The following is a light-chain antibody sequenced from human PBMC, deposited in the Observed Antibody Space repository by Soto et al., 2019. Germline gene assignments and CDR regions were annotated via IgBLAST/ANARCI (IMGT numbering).Light chain of an antibody. Sequence: QSALTQPPSASGSPGQSVSISCTGTTRDVGGYNYVSWYQQHPGQAPKLIIYEVVKRPSGVPDRISGSKSGNTASLTVSGLQIEDEADYYCSSYRDYNKFVFGEETKLTVL. V-gene: IGLV2-8*01. CDR3: SSYRDYNKFV. CDR2: EVV. CDR1: TRDVGGYNY. J-gene: IGLJ3*02.